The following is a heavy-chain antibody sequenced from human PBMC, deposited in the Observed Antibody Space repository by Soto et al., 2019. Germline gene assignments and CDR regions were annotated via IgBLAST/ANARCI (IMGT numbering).Heavy chain of an antibody. Sequence: SETLSLTSAVSGVSISSGNWWTWVRQTPQRGLEYIGEIFHDGTANYYPSFERRVAISVDTSKNQSSLKLTSVTAEDTAIYFCARLLYDTRLNYMYFDFWGQGALVTVSS. CDR3: ARLLYDTRLNYMYFDF. CDR2: IFHDGTA. D-gene: IGHD2-8*01. CDR1: GVSISSGNW. J-gene: IGHJ4*02. V-gene: IGHV4-4*02.